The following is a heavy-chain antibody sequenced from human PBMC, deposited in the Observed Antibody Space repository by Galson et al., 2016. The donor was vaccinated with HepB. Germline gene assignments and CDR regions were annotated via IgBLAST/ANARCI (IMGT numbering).Heavy chain of an antibody. D-gene: IGHD1-1*01. CDR2: LSGSGGST. V-gene: IGHV3-23*01. CDR3: AKLEGQLTDDDY. J-gene: IGHJ4*02. CDR1: GFTFGSYA. Sequence: SLRLSCAASGFTFGSYAMNWVRQAPGKGLEWVSTLSGSGGSTYYADSVKGRFTISRDNSKNTLYLQMNSLRAEDTAVYYCAKLEGQLTDDDYWGQGTLVTVSS.